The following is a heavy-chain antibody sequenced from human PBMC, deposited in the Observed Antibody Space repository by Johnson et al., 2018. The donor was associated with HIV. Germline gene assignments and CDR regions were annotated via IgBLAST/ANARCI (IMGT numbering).Heavy chain of an antibody. J-gene: IGHJ3*01. Sequence: MLLVESGGGLVKPGGSLRLSCAASGFTVSSNYMSWVRQAPGKGLEWVSVIYSGGSTYYADSVKGRFTISRDNSKTTLYLQMNSLRAEDTAVYYCARAPEVRGVDAFDVWGQGTVVTVSS. CDR3: ARAPEVRGVDAFDV. CDR2: IYSGGST. V-gene: IGHV3-66*02. CDR1: GFTVSSNY. D-gene: IGHD3-10*01.